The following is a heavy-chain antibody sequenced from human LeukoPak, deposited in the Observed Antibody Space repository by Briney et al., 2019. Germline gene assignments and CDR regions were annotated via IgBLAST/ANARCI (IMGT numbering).Heavy chain of an antibody. D-gene: IGHD2-2*02. CDR3: ARRPYCSSTSCYNGWFDP. CDR1: GFTFSSYS. CDR2: ISSSSSYI. V-gene: IGHV3-21*01. J-gene: IGHJ5*02. Sequence: PGGSLRLSRAASGFTFSSYSMNWVRQAPGKGLEWVSSISSSSSYIYYADSVKGRFTISRDNAKNSLYLQMNSLRAEDTAVYYCARRPYCSSTSCYNGWFDPWGQGTLVTVSS.